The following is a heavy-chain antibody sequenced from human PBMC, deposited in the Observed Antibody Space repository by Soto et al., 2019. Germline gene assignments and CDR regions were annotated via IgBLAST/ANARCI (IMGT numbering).Heavy chain of an antibody. CDR1: GYSFTSYW. D-gene: IGHD3-10*01. CDR3: ARLGSSGSYYSVPRGFGYYYYGMDV. CDR2: IYPGDSDT. J-gene: IGHJ6*02. V-gene: IGHV5-51*01. Sequence: GESLKISCKGSGYSFTSYWIGWVRQMPGKGLEWMGIIYPGDSDTRYSPSFQGQVTISADKSISTAYLQWSSLKASDTAMYYCARLGSSGSYYSVPRGFGYYYYGMDVCGQGTTVTVSS.